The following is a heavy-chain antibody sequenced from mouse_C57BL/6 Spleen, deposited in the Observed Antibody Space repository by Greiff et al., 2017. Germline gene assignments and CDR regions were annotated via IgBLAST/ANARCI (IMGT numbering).Heavy chain of an antibody. CDR2: IYPGSGST. CDR1: GYTFTSYW. J-gene: IGHJ1*03. CDR3: ARVYFGYGRGYFDV. V-gene: IGHV1-55*01. D-gene: IGHD1-2*01. Sequence: QVQLQQPGAELVKPGASVKMSCKASGYTFTSYWITWVKQRPGQGLEWIGDIYPGSGSTNYNEKFKSKATLTVDTSSSTAYMQLSSLTSEDSAVYYCARVYFGYGRGYFDVWGTGTTVTVSS.